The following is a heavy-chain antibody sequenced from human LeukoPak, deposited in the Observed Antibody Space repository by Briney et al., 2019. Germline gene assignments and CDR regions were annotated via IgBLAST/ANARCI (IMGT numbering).Heavy chain of an antibody. V-gene: IGHV1-2*02. J-gene: IGHJ3*02. CDR3: ARVRMGTDYYGSGTDAFDI. Sequence: ASVKVSCKASGYTFTVCYMHWVRQAPGQGLEWMGWFYPNSGGTNYAQKFQGRVTMTRDTSISTAYMELSRLRSDDTAVYYCARVRMGTDYYGSGTDAFDIWGQGTMVTVSS. CDR2: FYPNSGGT. CDR1: GYTFTVCY. D-gene: IGHD3-10*01.